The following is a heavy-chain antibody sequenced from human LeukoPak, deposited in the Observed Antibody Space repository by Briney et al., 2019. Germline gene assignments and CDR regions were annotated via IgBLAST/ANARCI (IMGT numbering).Heavy chain of an antibody. D-gene: IGHD3-3*01. Sequence: ASVKVSCKASGYTFTSYYMHWVRQAPGQGLEWMGIINPSGGSTSYAQNFQGRVTMTRDMSTSTVYMELSSLRSEDTAVYYCAREQRDGYDFWSGYPFDYWGQGTLVTVSS. V-gene: IGHV1-46*01. CDR3: AREQRDGYDFWSGYPFDY. CDR1: GYTFTSYY. CDR2: INPSGGST. J-gene: IGHJ4*02.